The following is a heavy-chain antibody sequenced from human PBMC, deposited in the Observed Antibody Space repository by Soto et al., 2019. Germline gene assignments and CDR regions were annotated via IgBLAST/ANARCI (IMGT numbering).Heavy chain of an antibody. V-gene: IGHV1-69*13. CDR2: IIPIFGTA. Sequence: ASVKVSCKASGGTFSSYTISWVRQAPGQGLEWMGRIIPIFGTANYAQKFQGRVTITADESTSTAYMELSSLRSEDTAVYYCASGYYYGSGSYSQPDYWGQGTLVTVSS. CDR3: ASGYYYGSGSYSQPDY. J-gene: IGHJ4*02. D-gene: IGHD3-10*01. CDR1: GGTFSSYT.